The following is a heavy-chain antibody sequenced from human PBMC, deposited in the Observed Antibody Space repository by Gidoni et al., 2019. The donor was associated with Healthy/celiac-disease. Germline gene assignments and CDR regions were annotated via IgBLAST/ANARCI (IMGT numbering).Heavy chain of an antibody. Sequence: EVQLVESGGGLVKPGGSLRLSCAASGFTFSSYSMNWVLQAPGKGLEWVSSISSSSSYIYYADSVKGRFTISRDNAKNSLYLQMNSLRAEDTAVYYCAREGRINIPVGMDVWGQGTTVTVSS. CDR2: ISSSSSYI. V-gene: IGHV3-21*01. J-gene: IGHJ6*02. CDR3: AREGRINIPVGMDV. CDR1: GFTFSSYS.